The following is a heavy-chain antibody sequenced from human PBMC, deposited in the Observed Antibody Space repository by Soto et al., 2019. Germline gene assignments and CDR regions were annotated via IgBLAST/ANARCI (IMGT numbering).Heavy chain of an antibody. D-gene: IGHD3-22*01. V-gene: IGHV5-51*01. CDR1: GYSFTGYW. CDR2: IYPGDSDT. Sequence: GESLKISCRGSGYSFTGYWIAWVRQMPGKGLEYMGIIYPGDSDTRYSSSFQGQVTISVDKSINTAYLQWNSLEASDTALYYCARASETSGYYVGSFDYWGQGTLVTVSS. J-gene: IGHJ4*02. CDR3: ARASETSGYYVGSFDY.